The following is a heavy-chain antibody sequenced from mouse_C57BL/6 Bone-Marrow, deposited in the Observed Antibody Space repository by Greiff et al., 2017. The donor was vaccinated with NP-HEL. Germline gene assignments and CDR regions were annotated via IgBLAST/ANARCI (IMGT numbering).Heavy chain of an antibody. Sequence: QVHVKQPGAELVRPGSSVKLSCKASGYTFTSYWMHWVKQRPIQGLEWIGNIDPSDSETHYNQKFKDKATLTVDKSSSTAYMQLSSLTSEDSAVYYCARLAYGSSYPFDYWGQGTTLTVSS. CDR1: GYTFTSYW. V-gene: IGHV1-52*01. CDR3: ARLAYGSSYPFDY. D-gene: IGHD1-1*01. J-gene: IGHJ2*01. CDR2: IDPSDSET.